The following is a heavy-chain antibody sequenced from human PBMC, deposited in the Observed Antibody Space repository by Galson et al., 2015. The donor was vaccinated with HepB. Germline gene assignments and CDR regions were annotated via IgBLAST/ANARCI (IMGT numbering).Heavy chain of an antibody. CDR2: IWSDGTKQ. V-gene: IGHV3-33*01. J-gene: IGHJ4*02. CDR3: AREAAIAAPAAFGN. Sequence: SLRLSCAASGFIFSRHGMHWVRQAPGKGLEWVALIWSDGTKQLYGDSVKGRFTISRDNSKNTLYLQMNILRADDTAVYYCAREAAIAAPAAFGNWGQGALVTVSS. CDR1: GFIFSRHG. D-gene: IGHD6-13*01.